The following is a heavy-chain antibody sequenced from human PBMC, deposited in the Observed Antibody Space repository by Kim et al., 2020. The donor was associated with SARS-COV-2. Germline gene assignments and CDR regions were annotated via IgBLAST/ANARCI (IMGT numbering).Heavy chain of an antibody. J-gene: IGHJ4*02. CDR2: ISYDGSNK. Sequence: GGSLRLSCAASGFTFSSYAMHWVRQAPGKGLEWVAVISYDGSNKFCADSVKGRFTISRDNSKNTLYLQLNTLRAEDTAVYYCARDGGDGCFDYWGQGTLVTVSS. V-gene: IGHV3-30-3*01. CDR3: ARDGGDGCFDY. CDR1: GFTFSSYA. D-gene: IGHD3-16*01.